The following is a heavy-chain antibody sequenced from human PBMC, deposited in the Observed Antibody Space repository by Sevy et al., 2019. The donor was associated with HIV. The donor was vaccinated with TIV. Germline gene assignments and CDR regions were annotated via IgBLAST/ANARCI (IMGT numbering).Heavy chain of an antibody. D-gene: IGHD3-22*01. CDR3: AKHCSHYFDNSGYGGAFDV. J-gene: IGHJ3*01. CDR2: IHHSGST. Sequence: SETLSLTCSVSGASITSSIYYWAWIRQSPAKGLEWFGSIHHSGSTYYNLSLKSRVTISVDTSKNHFSLKMNSVTAADTAVYYCAKHCSHYFDNSGYGGAFDVWGQGTKVTVSS. CDR1: GASITSSIYY. V-gene: IGHV4-39*01.